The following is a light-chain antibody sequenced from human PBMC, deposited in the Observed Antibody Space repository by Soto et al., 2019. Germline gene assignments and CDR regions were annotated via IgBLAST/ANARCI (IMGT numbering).Light chain of an antibody. CDR1: SSNTGADYD. CDR3: QSYDSSLSNLVV. J-gene: IGLJ2*01. V-gene: IGLV1-40*01. CDR2: DNN. Sequence: QSVLTQPPSVSGAPGQRVTISCTGSSSNTGADYDVHWYQHLPGSAPKLLIYDNNIRPSGVPDRFSGYKSGTSASLAITGLQAEYEGDYYCQSYDSSLSNLVVFGGGTKLTVL.